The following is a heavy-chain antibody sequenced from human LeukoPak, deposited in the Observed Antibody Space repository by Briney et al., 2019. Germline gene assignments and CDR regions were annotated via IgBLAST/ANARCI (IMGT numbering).Heavy chain of an antibody. J-gene: IGHJ4*02. CDR3: ARQPSSWFTSFDS. Sequence: PSETLSLTCTVSGGSHSSYFWSWIRQPPGKELEGIAYIYYSGSTNYNPSLKSRVTISVDTSKNQFSLKLSSVTAADTAVYYCARQPSSWFTSFDSWGQGTLVTVSS. CDR2: IYYSGST. D-gene: IGHD6-13*01. CDR1: GGSHSSYF. V-gene: IGHV4-59*01.